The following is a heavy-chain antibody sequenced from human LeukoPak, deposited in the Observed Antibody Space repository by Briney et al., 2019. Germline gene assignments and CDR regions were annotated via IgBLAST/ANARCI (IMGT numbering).Heavy chain of an antibody. CDR2: MNPNSGNT. V-gene: IGHV1-8*03. J-gene: IGHJ4*02. CDR3: ARGRDGYTDY. CDR1: GYTFTSYD. Sequence: GSSVEVSCKASGYTFTSYDINWVRQATGQGLEWLGWMNPNSGNTGYAQKFQGRVTITKNTSISTAYMELSSLGSEDTAVYYCARGRDGYTDYWGQGTLVTVSS. D-gene: IGHD5-24*01.